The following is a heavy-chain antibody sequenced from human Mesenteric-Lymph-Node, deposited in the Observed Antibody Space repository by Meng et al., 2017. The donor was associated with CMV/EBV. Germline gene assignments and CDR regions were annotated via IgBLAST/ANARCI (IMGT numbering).Heavy chain of an antibody. V-gene: IGHV1-46*01. J-gene: IGHJ4*02. Sequence: ASVKVSCKASGYTFTNYYIHWVRQAPGQGLEWMGIINPSGGGTSYAQKFQGRVTMTRDTSINTVYMELSRLRSDDTAVYYCATNRWLLQALDYWGQGTLVTVSS. D-gene: IGHD3-22*01. CDR1: GYTFTNYY. CDR3: ATNRWLLQALDY. CDR2: INPSGGGT.